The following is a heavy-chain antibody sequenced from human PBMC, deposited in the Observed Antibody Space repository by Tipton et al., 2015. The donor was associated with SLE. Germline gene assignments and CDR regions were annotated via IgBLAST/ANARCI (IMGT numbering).Heavy chain of an antibody. J-gene: IGHJ3*02. Sequence: SLRLSCAASGFTFSSYSMNWDRQAPGKGLEWVSSISSSSSYIYYADSVKGRFTISRDNAKNSLYLQMNSLRAEDTAVYYCASGTYDFWSGAWTFDIWGQGTMVTVSS. D-gene: IGHD3-3*01. V-gene: IGHV3-21*01. CDR1: GFTFSSYS. CDR3: ASGTYDFWSGAWTFDI. CDR2: ISSSSSYI.